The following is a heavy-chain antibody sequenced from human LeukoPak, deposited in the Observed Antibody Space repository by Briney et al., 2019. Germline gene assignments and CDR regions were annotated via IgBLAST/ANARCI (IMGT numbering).Heavy chain of an antibody. CDR2: LDTGGAT. CDR3: AREFRDAFDV. V-gene: IGHV3-53*01. Sequence: GGSLRLSCAVSGFTVRSHFMAWVRQAPGKGLEWVSVLDTGGATHYADSVKGRFTISRDNTWNTLFLQVNSLRDEDTAVYYCAREFRDAFDVWGQGTRVTVSS. CDR1: GFTVRSHF. J-gene: IGHJ3*01. D-gene: IGHD3-10*01.